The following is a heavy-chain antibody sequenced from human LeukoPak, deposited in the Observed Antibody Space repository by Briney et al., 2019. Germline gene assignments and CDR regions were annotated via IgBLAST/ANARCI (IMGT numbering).Heavy chain of an antibody. Sequence: GGSLRLSCAASGFTFSSYAMSWVRQAPGKGLEWVSVIYSGGSTYYPDSVKGRFTISRDNSKNTLYLQMNSLRAEDTAVYYCARDQRYSSGWYEDYWGQGTLVTVSS. V-gene: IGHV3-53*01. J-gene: IGHJ4*02. CDR1: GFTFSSYA. CDR3: ARDQRYSSGWYEDY. D-gene: IGHD6-19*01. CDR2: IYSGGST.